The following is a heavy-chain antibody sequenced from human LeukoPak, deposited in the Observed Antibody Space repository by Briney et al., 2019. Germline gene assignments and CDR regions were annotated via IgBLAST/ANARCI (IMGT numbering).Heavy chain of an antibody. CDR2: IGPNTGDT. CDR1: GYTFTDYY. CDR3: ARDRVPGSYFDSWLDP. V-gene: IGHV1-2*02. Sequence: GASVKVSCKASGYTFTDYYVHWVRQAPGQGLEWLGLIGPNTGDTHYAKKFHGRVTVTRDTSINTAYMQLTRLRSDDTAVYYCARDRVPGSYFDSWLDPWGQGTLVIVSS. D-gene: IGHD1-26*01. J-gene: IGHJ5*02.